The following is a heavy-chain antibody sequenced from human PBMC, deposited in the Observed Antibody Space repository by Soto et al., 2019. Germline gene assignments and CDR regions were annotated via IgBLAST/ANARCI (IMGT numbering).Heavy chain of an antibody. D-gene: IGHD3-10*01. J-gene: IGHJ4*02. CDR2: MNPNSGDT. V-gene: IGHV1-8*02. Sequence: QAQLVQSGAEVKKPGASVKVSCKASGYTFTSSDINWVRQATGQGLEWMGWMNPNSGDTGYAQKLQGRVTLTRNTSISTAYMELSSLRSEDSAVYYCAGGPPESAGVWGQGTLVTVSS. CDR3: AGGPPESAGV. CDR1: GYTFTSSD.